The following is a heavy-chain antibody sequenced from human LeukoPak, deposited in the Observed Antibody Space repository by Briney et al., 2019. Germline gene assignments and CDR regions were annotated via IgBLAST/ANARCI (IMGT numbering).Heavy chain of an antibody. V-gene: IGHV1-2*02. J-gene: IGHJ3*02. CDR1: GYTFTGYS. CDR2: INPSSGGT. D-gene: IGHD2-21*01. CDR3: ARGGVVVLGVMDI. Sequence: GASVKVSCKASGYTFTGYSMHWVRQAPGQGLEWMGWINPSSGGTNYAQKVQGRVTMTRDTSINTSYMELRRLRSDDTAVYYCARGGVVVLGVMDIWGQGTVVTVSS.